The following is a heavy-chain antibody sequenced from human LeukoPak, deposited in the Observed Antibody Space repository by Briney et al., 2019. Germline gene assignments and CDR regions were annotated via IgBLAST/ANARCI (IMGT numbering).Heavy chain of an antibody. Sequence: SVKVSCKASGGTFTSYAITWVRQAPGQGLEWMGGIIPMSGTTNYAQKFQGRVTTTADKATSTAYMELSSLRSEDTAVYYCAGGRTDIVVVPATLRNYYFDYWGQGTLVTVSS. J-gene: IGHJ4*02. CDR2: IIPMSGTT. V-gene: IGHV1-69*06. CDR1: GGTFTSYA. D-gene: IGHD2-2*01. CDR3: AGGRTDIVVVPATLRNYYFDY.